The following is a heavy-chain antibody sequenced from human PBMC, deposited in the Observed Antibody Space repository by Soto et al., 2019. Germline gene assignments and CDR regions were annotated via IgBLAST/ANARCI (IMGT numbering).Heavy chain of an antibody. V-gene: IGHV3-11*01. D-gene: IGHD1-26*01. CDR1: GFTSSDYY. J-gene: IGHJ4*02. CDR3: ARDRGSTAPIDY. Sequence: GGSLRLSCAASGFTSSDYYMSWIRQAPGKGLEWVSYFSSSGSTIYYADSVKGRFTISRDTAKNSLCLQMNSLRAEDTAVYYCARDRGSTAPIDYWGQGTLVTVSS. CDR2: FSSSGSTI.